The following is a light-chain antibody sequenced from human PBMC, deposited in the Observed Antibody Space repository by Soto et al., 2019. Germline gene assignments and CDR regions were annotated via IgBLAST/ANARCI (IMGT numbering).Light chain of an antibody. V-gene: IGKV1-33*01. J-gene: IGKJ4*01. CDR3: QQYDNLPLT. Sequence: DIPMTQSPSSLSASVGDRVTITCQASQDISNYLNWYQQKPGKAPKLLIYDASNLETGVPSRFSGSGSGTDFTFTISSLQHEDIATYYCQQYDNLPLTFGGGTKVEIK. CDR2: DAS. CDR1: QDISNY.